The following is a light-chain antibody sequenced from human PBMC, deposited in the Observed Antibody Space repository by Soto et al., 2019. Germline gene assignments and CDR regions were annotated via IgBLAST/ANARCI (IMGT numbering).Light chain of an antibody. V-gene: IGLV1-47*01. Sequence: HSALTPPPSASGDPGPRGTPSFFGKGSNNGSNYVYWYQQLPGTAPKLLIYRNNQRPSGVPDRFSGSKSGTSASLAISGLRSEDEADSYCAAWGDSLSGAYVFGTGTKVTV. CDR3: AAWGDSLSGAYV. CDR1: GSNNGSNY. CDR2: RNN. J-gene: IGLJ1*01.